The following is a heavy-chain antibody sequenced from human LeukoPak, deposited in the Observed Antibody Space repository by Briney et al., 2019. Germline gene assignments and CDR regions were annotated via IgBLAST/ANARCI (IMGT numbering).Heavy chain of an antibody. J-gene: IGHJ5*02. CDR3: ARDIPIFGVVMVFDP. CDR2: IIPILGIA. V-gene: IGHV1-69*04. D-gene: IGHD3-3*01. Sequence: ASVKVSCKASGGTFSSYAISWVRQAPGQGLEWMGRIIPILGIANYAQKFQGRVTITADKSTSTAYMELSRLRSDDTAVYYCARDIPIFGVVMVFDPWGQGTLVTVSS. CDR1: GGTFSSYA.